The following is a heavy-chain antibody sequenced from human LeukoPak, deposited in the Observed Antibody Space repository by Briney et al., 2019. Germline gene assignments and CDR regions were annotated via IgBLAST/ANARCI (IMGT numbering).Heavy chain of an antibody. CDR3: ARASSYSSGWWSFGY. D-gene: IGHD6-19*01. CDR2: RITFCGTA. J-gene: IGHJ4*02. V-gene: IGHV1-69*05. Sequence: GSSVKVSCKASGGTFTSYAISGVRQAPGQGREGMGGRITFCGTANYAQKFQGRVTITTDESTNTAYMELSSLRSEDTAVYYCARASSYSSGWWSFGYWGQGTLVTVSS. CDR1: GGTFTSYA.